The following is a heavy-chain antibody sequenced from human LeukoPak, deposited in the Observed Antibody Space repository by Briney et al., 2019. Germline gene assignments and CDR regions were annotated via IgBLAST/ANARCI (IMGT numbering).Heavy chain of an antibody. CDR2: INYSGST. CDR3: ARRHIAVAGRPFDY. Sequence: PSETLSLTCTVSGGSISSSSYYWGWIRQPPGKGLEWIGSINYSGSTNYNPSLKSRVTIFVDTSKNQFSLKLSSVTAADTAVYYCARRHIAVAGRPFDYWGQGTLVTVSS. V-gene: IGHV4-39*01. J-gene: IGHJ4*02. D-gene: IGHD6-19*01. CDR1: GGSISSSSYY.